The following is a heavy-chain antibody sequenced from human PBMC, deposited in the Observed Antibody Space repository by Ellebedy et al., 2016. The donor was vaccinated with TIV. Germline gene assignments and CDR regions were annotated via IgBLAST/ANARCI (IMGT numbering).Heavy chain of an antibody. CDR1: GGSISPYY. CDR3: VAVAGTEDY. V-gene: IGHV4-59*01. J-gene: IGHJ4*02. CDR2: ISYSGST. D-gene: IGHD6-19*01. Sequence: MPSETLSLTCTVSGGSISPYYWSWIRQPPGKGLEWIGYISYSGSTNYNPSLKSRVTISVDTSKNQFSLRLSSVTAADTAVYYCVAVAGTEDYWGQGTLVTVSS.